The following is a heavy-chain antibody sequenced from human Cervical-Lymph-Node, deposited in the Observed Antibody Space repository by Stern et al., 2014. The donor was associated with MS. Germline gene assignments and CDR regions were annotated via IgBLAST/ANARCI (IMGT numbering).Heavy chain of an antibody. CDR2: IWYDGSNR. CDR3: AREGGNTAEYFQH. Sequence: VQLVESGGGVVPPGRPLRLSCAASGLTFSSSGMHWVRQAPGKGLEWLASIWYDGSNRYYADSVKGRFTISRDNSKNTLYLQMNSLRAEDTAVYYCAREGGNTAEYFQHWGQGTLVTVSS. CDR1: GLTFSSSG. D-gene: IGHD4-23*01. J-gene: IGHJ1*01. V-gene: IGHV3-33*01.